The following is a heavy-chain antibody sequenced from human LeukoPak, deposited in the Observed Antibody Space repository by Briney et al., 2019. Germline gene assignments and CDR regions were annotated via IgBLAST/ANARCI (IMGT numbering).Heavy chain of an antibody. CDR2: TYYRSKWST. V-gene: IGHV6-1*01. CDR3: ARSTGPIDY. J-gene: IGHJ4*02. Sequence: SQTLSLTCAISGDSFSSNSAAWNWIRQSPSRGLEWLGRTYYRSKWSTYYAVSVKSRISINRDTSKSQISLQLNSVTPEDTAVYYCARSTGPIDYWGQGTLVTVSS. CDR1: GDSFSSNSAA. D-gene: IGHD1-1*01.